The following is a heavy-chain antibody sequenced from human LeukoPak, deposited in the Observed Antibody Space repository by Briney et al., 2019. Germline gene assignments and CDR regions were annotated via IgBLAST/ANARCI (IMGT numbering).Heavy chain of an antibody. CDR3: ARWMEDCSSTSCYDAFDI. CDR2: IYTSGST. J-gene: IGHJ3*02. D-gene: IGHD2-2*01. CDR1: GGSICSGSYY. V-gene: IGHV4-61*02. Sequence: SQTLSLTXTVSGGSICSGSYYWSWIRQPAGKGLGWLGRIYTSGSTNYNPSLKGGAPLPVDTPKNQFSLKLSSVTAADTAVYYCARWMEDCSSTSCYDAFDIWGQGTMVTVSS.